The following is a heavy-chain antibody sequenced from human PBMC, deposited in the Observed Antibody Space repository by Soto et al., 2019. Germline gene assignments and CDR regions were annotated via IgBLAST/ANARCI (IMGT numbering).Heavy chain of an antibody. J-gene: IGHJ4*02. V-gene: IGHV4-30-2*01. D-gene: IGHD6-13*01. CDR1: GGSISSGGYS. Sequence: SETLSLTCAVSGGSISSGGYSWSWIRQPPGKGLEWIGYIYHSGSTYYNPSLKSRVTILVDTSEKQFSLQLSSVTAADTAVYYCARVVYSGNFFDYWGQGTPVTVSS. CDR3: ARVVYSGNFFDY. CDR2: IYHSGST.